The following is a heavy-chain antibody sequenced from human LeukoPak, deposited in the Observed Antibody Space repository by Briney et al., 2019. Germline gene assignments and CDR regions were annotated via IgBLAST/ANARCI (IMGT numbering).Heavy chain of an antibody. CDR2: MSGSGGST. V-gene: IGHV3-23*01. CDR1: GLTFNIYA. CDR3: AKNQGQWLVPVDY. D-gene: IGHD6-19*01. Sequence: PGGSLRLSCAGSGLTFNIYAMTWVRQAPGKGLEWVSSMSGSGGSTYYADSVKGRFTISRDNSKNTLYLQMNNLRAEDTALYYCAKNQGQWLVPVDYWGQGTLVTVSS. J-gene: IGHJ4*02.